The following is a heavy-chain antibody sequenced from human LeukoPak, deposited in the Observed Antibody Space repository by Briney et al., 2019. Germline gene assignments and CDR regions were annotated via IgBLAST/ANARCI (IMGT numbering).Heavy chain of an antibody. CDR1: GFTFSSYW. V-gene: IGHV3-74*01. CDR3: ASPSCSGGSCYSGIDY. D-gene: IGHD2-15*01. Sequence: GGSLRLSCAASGFTFSSYWMHWVRQAPGKGLVWVSRINSDGSSTTYADSVKGRFTISRDNAKNTLYLQVNSLRAEDTAMYYCASPSCSGGSCYSGIDYWGQGTLVTVSS. CDR2: INSDGSST. J-gene: IGHJ4*02.